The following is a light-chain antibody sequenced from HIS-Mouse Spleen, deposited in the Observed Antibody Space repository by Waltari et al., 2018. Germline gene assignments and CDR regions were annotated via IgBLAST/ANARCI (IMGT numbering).Light chain of an antibody. Sequence: SYELTQPPSVSVSPGQTARITCSGEALPKKYAYWYQQKSGQAPVLVIYEDSKRPSGIPERFYGSSSGTMATLTISGAQVEDEADYYCYSTDSSGNHRVFGGGTKLTVL. V-gene: IGLV3-10*01. CDR1: ALPKKY. CDR3: YSTDSSGNHRV. CDR2: EDS. J-gene: IGLJ2*01.